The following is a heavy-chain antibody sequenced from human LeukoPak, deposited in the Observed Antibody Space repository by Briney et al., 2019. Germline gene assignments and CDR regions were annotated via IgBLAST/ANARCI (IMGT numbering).Heavy chain of an antibody. J-gene: IGHJ4*02. Sequence: PGGSVRLSCAASGITFNRNAIHWVRQAPGKGLEWVGIMSYDGSNQYYGDSVKGRFTISRDNSKNTLYLQMNSLRAEDTAVYYCVREDFGKYYFDYWGQGTLVTVSS. D-gene: IGHD3-10*01. CDR1: GITFNRNA. V-gene: IGHV3-30-3*01. CDR3: VREDFGKYYFDY. CDR2: MSYDGSNQ.